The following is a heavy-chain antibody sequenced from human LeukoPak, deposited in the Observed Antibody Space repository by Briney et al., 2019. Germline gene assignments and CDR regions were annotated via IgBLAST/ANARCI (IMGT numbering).Heavy chain of an antibody. Sequence: AGGSLRLSCAASGFTFSSYAMHWVRQAPGKGLEYVSAISSNGGSTYYANFVKGRFTISRDNSQNTLYLQMGSLRAEDMAVYYCARGSGFLLEGYCSGGSCALFDYWGQGTLVTVSS. J-gene: IGHJ4*02. CDR2: ISSNGGST. CDR3: ARGSGFLLEGYCSGGSCALFDY. D-gene: IGHD2-15*01. V-gene: IGHV3-64*01. CDR1: GFTFSSYA.